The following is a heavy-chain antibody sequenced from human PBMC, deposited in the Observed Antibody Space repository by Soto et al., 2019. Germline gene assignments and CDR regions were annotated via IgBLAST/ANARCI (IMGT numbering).Heavy chain of an antibody. CDR3: ATLSAGRSYYCYGMDV. V-gene: IGHV1-69*12. CDR1: GGTFSSYA. Sequence: QVQLVQSGAEVKKPGSSVKVSCKASGGTFSSYAISWVRQAPGQGLEWMGGIIPIFGTANYAQKFQGRVTITADESTSTAYMGLSSLRSEDTAVYYCATLSAGRSYYCYGMDVWGQGTTVTVSS. J-gene: IGHJ6*02. CDR2: IIPIFGTA.